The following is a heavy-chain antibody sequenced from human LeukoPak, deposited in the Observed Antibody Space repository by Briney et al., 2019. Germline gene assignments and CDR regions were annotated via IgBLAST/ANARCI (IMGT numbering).Heavy chain of an antibody. CDR3: ARAKNSGSFVNWFDP. V-gene: IGHV1-2*06. Sequence: ASVKVSCKASGYTVTGYYMHWVRQAPGQGLEWMGRINPNSGGTNYAQKFQGRVTMTRDTSISTAYMELSRLRSDDTAVYYCARAKNSGSFVNWFDPWGQGTLVTVSS. D-gene: IGHD1-26*01. J-gene: IGHJ5*02. CDR1: GYTVTGYY. CDR2: INPNSGGT.